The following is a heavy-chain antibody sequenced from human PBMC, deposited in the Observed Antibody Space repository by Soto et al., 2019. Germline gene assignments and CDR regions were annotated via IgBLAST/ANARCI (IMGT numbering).Heavy chain of an antibody. D-gene: IGHD2-2*01. CDR3: AKGEAGTSYYYYYYMDV. V-gene: IGHV3-23*01. CDR1: GFTFSSYA. J-gene: IGHJ6*03. CDR2: ISGSGGST. Sequence: GGSLRLSCAASGFTFSSYAMSWVRQAPEKELEWVSAISGSGGSTYYADSVKGRFTISRDNSKNTLYLQMNSLRAEDTAVYYCAKGEAGTSYYYYYYMDVWGKGTTVTVSS.